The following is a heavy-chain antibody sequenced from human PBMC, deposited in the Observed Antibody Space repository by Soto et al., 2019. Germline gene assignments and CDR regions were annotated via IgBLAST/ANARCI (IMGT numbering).Heavy chain of an antibody. D-gene: IGHD6-13*01. CDR1: GFTFSSYA. Sequence: QTGGSLRLSCAASGFTFSSYAMHWVRQAPGKGLEWVAVISYDGSNKYYVDSVKGRFTISRDNSKNTLYLQMNSLRAEDTAVYYCARDGAWAAAGPYYYYGMDVWGQGTTVTVSS. V-gene: IGHV3-30-3*01. CDR3: ARDGAWAAAGPYYYYGMDV. CDR2: ISYDGSNK. J-gene: IGHJ6*02.